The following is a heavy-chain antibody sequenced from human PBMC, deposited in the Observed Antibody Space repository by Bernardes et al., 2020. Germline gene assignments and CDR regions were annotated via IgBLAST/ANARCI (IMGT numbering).Heavy chain of an antibody. CDR3: ARDSLGAIWFGEV. D-gene: IGHD3-10*01. J-gene: IGHJ4*02. V-gene: IGHV3-21*01. Sequence: GGSLRLSCAASGFTFSSYSMNWVRQAPGKGLEWVSSISSSSSYIYYADSVKGRFTISRDNAKNSLYLQMNSLRAEDTAVYYCARDSLGAIWFGEVWGQGTLVTVSS. CDR2: ISSSSSYI. CDR1: GFTFSSYS.